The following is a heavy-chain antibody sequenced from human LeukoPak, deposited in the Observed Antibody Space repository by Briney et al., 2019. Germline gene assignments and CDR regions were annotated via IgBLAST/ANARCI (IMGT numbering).Heavy chain of an antibody. V-gene: IGHV3-23*01. CDR2: ISGSGGST. D-gene: IGHD3-10*01. CDR1: GFTFSSYA. CDR3: AKDGGVRGVGHYGMDV. Sequence: GGSLRLSCAASGFTFSSYAMSWVRQAPGKGLEWVSAISGSGGSTYYADSVKGRFTISRDNSKNTLYLQMNSLRVEDTAVYYCAKDGGVRGVGHYGMDVWGQGTTVTVSS. J-gene: IGHJ6*02.